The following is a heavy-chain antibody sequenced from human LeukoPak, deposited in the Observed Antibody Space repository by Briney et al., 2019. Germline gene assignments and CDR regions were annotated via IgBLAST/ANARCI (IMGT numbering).Heavy chain of an antibody. V-gene: IGHV3-7*01. CDR3: ASDSMATITGGQLSDY. CDR2: IRQDGSEK. D-gene: IGHD5-24*01. Sequence: GGSLRLSCAASGFTFSIYWMSWVRQAPGKGLEWVANIRQDGSEKYYVDSVKGRFTISRDNAKNSLFLQMNSLRAEDTAVYYCASDSMATITGGQLSDYWGQGTLVTVSS. J-gene: IGHJ4*02. CDR1: GFTFSIYW.